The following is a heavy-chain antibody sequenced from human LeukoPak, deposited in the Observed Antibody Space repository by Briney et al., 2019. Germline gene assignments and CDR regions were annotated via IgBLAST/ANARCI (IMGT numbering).Heavy chain of an antibody. CDR1: GGSISSYY. CDR3: ASDHSGWLGLGY. CDR2: IYASGNT. D-gene: IGHD6-19*01. J-gene: IGHJ4*02. Sequence: SETLSLTCTVSGGSISSYYWSWVRQPAGKGLEWVGRIYASGNTNYNPSLKGRVTMTVDTSKNQFSLRLSSVTATDTGVYYCASDHSGWLGLGYWGQGTLVSVSS. V-gene: IGHV4-4*07.